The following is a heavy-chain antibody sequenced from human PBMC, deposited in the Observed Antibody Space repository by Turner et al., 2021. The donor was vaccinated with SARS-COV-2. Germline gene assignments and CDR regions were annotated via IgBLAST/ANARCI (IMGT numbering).Heavy chain of an antibody. D-gene: IGHD2-15*01. Sequence: QLVDSGGALVPPARSLRLSRTAAGFTFGAYAITWFRQAPGKGLGCVGFIGSKAYGGTTEYAASVKGRFTISRDDSNSIAYLQMDSLKTEDTAVYYCTRDGGFHGMDVWGKGTTVTVSS. J-gene: IGHJ6*04. V-gene: IGHV3-49*03. CDR2: IGSKAYGGTT. CDR3: TRDGGFHGMDV. CDR1: GFTFGAYA.